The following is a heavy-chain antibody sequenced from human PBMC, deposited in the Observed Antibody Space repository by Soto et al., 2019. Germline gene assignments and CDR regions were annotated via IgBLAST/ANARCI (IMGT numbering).Heavy chain of an antibody. J-gene: IGHJ6*02. V-gene: IGHV5-51*01. CDR1: GYSFTSYW. D-gene: IGHD2-15*01. CDR3: XRNKGYCSSTSCYGMDV. Sequence: PGESLKISCEGSGYSFTSYWIGWVRQMPGKGLEWMGSIYPGDSDTRYSPSFQGQVTISADKSISTAYLQWNSLKASDTAMYFCXRNKGYCSSTSCYGMDVWGQGTTVTVSS. CDR2: IYPGDSDT.